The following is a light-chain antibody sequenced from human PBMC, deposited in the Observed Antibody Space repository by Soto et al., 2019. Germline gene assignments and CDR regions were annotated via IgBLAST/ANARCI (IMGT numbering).Light chain of an antibody. V-gene: IGKV1-39*01. CDR2: AAS. Sequence: DIQMTQSPSSLSASVEDRVIITCRASENINSYLNWYQQKPGKAPKLLIYAASSLQSGVPSRFSGSGSETVFTLTINNLQPEDSATYYCQQSHSRLVTFGQGTKVEIK. J-gene: IGKJ1*01. CDR3: QQSHSRLVT. CDR1: ENINSY.